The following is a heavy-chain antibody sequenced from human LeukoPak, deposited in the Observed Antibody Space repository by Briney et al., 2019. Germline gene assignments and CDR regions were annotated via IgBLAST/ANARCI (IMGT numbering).Heavy chain of an antibody. CDR2: IYYSGST. D-gene: IGHD1-1*01. J-gene: IGHJ4*02. CDR3: ASEGTTFSSFDY. Sequence: KPSETLFLTCTVSGGSISSYYWSWIRQPPGKGLEWIGYIYYSGSTNYNPSLKSRVTISVDTSKIQFSLKLNSVIATDTAVYYCASEGTTFSSFDYWGQGTLVTVSS. CDR1: GGSISSYY. V-gene: IGHV4-59*08.